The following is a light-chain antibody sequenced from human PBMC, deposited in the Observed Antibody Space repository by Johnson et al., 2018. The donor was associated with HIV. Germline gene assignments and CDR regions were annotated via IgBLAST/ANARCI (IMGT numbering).Light chain of an antibody. CDR2: DNN. Sequence: QSVLTQPPSVSAAPGQKVTISCSGSSSNIGNNYVSWYQHLPGRAPKLLIYDNNKRPSGIPDRFSGSKSDTSATLGITGLQTGDEADYYCGTWDSSLSAGGVFGTGTKVTVL. CDR3: GTWDSSLSAGGV. CDR1: SSNIGNNY. J-gene: IGLJ1*01. V-gene: IGLV1-51*01.